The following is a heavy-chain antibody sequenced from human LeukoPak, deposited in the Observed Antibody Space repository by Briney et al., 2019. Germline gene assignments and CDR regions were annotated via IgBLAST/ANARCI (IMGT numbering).Heavy chain of an antibody. CDR1: GGSISSYY. Sequence: SETLSLTCTVSGGSISSYYWSWIRQPPGKGLEWIGYIYYSGGTNYNPSLKSRVTISVDTSKNQFSLKLSSVTAADTAVYYCARSSPYYYGSGSYYSFDYWGQGTLVTVSS. CDR3: ARSSPYYYGSGSYYSFDY. J-gene: IGHJ4*02. CDR2: IYYSGGT. D-gene: IGHD3-10*01. V-gene: IGHV4-59*08.